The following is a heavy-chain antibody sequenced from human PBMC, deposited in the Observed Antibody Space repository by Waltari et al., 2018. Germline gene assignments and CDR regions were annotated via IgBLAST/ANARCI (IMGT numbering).Heavy chain of an antibody. CDR1: GFTFSSYG. CDR3: AKGSYSSSWYGDD. J-gene: IGHJ4*02. V-gene: IGHV3-30*18. D-gene: IGHD6-13*01. CDR2: KWYDGRNK. Sequence: QVQLVESGGGVVQPGRSLRLSCAASGFTFSSYGMHWVRQAPGKGLEGVAVKWYDGRNKYYAYSVKGRVTISRDKSKNTLYLQMNSLRAEDTAVYYCAKGSYSSSWYGDDWGQGTLVTVSS.